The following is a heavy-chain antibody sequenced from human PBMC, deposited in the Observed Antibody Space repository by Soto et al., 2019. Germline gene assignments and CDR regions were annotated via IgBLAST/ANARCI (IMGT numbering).Heavy chain of an antibody. CDR2: ISYDGSNK. Sequence: GGVPRLSFGAPGFTFRSYCMHWGRQGPGKGLEWVAVISYDGSNKYYADSVKGRFTISRDNSKNTLYLQMNSLRAEDTAVYYCAKDLPAYCGGDCYLLAYWGQGSLVPVSS. CDR3: AKDLPAYCGGDCYLLAY. V-gene: IGHV3-30*18. J-gene: IGHJ4*02. CDR1: GFTFRSYC. D-gene: IGHD2-21*02.